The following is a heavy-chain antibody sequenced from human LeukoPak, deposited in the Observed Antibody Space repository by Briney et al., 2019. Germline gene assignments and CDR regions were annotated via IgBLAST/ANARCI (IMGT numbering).Heavy chain of an antibody. CDR2: ISAYNGNT. CDR1: GYTFTSYG. CDR3: ARDRTMVRGVTQEIDY. V-gene: IGHV1-18*01. D-gene: IGHD3-10*01. J-gene: IGHJ4*02. Sequence: ASVKVSCMASGYTFTSYGISWVRQAPGQGLEWMGWISAYNGNTNYAQKLQGRVTMTTDTSTSTAYMELRSLRSDDTAVYYCARDRTMVRGVTQEIDYWGQGTLVTVSS.